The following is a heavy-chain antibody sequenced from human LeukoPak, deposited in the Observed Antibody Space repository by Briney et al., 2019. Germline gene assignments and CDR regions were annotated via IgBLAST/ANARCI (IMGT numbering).Heavy chain of an antibody. CDR3: AKDYSSCLTGDY. CDR2: ICCSCRST. J-gene: IGHJ4*02. V-gene: IGHV3-23*01. Sequence: PGGSLRLSCAASGFTFSRYAMSWVRQARGKGGEFVSSICCSCRSTYYPHSVQLRFPISRHNSNTTLYLQMNSLRAEDTAVYYCAKDYSSCLTGDYWGQGTLVTVSS. D-gene: IGHD6-13*01. CDR1: GFTFSRYA.